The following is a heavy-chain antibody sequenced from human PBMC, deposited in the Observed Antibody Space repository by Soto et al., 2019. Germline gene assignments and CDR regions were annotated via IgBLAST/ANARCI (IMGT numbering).Heavy chain of an antibody. D-gene: IGHD3-16*01. CDR3: ARHKGGYYSGVDV. V-gene: IGHV4-39*01. CDR2: IYYSGTT. J-gene: IGHJ6*02. CDR1: GGSISSNSYY. Sequence: QLQLQESGPGLVKPSETLSLTCTVSGGSISSNSYYWAWIRQPPGKGLEWIGNIYYSGTTYYNPSLKSRVTLSVDTSKTQFSLKLSSVTAADTAVYYCARHKGGYYSGVDVWGQGTTVTVSS.